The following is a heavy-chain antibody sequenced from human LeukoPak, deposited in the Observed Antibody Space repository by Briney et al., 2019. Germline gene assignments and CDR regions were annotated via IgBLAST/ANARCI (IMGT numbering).Heavy chain of an antibody. CDR2: TSYDGSNK. CDR1: GFTFSSYG. Sequence: GRSLRLSCAASGFTFSSYGMHWVRQAPGKGLEWVAVTSYDGSNKYYADSVKGRFTISGDNSKNTLYLQMNSLRAEDTAVYYCTTMIVVVIPPEGMDVWGQGTTVTVSS. J-gene: IGHJ6*02. D-gene: IGHD3-22*01. CDR3: TTMIVVVIPPEGMDV. V-gene: IGHV3-30*03.